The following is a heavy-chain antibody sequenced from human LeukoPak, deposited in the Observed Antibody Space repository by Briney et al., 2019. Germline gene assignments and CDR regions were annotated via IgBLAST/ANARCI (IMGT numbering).Heavy chain of an antibody. J-gene: IGHJ6*03. CDR3: ARDPKNSYYMDV. V-gene: IGHV1-2*02. CDR2: IDPNNGGT. Sequence: ASVKVSCTASGYTFTRYYIHWVRQAPGHGLEWMGWIDPNNGGTKFAQKFQGQVTMTRDTSISTAYMELSRLRSDDTAVYYCARDPKNSYYMDVWGKGTTVTVSS. CDR1: GYTFTRYY.